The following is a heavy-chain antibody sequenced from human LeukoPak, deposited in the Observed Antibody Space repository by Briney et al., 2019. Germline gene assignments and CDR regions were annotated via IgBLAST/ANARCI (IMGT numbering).Heavy chain of an antibody. CDR2: INHSGST. J-gene: IGHJ4*02. Sequence: KPSDTLSLTCAVYGGSFSGYYWSWIRQPPGKGLEWIGEINHSGSTNYNPSLKSRVTISVDTSNNQFSLKLSSVTAADTAVYYCARVSEYYYDSSGPRSLDYWGQGTLVTVSS. D-gene: IGHD3-22*01. CDR3: ARVSEYYYDSSGPRSLDY. V-gene: IGHV4-34*01. CDR1: GGSFSGYY.